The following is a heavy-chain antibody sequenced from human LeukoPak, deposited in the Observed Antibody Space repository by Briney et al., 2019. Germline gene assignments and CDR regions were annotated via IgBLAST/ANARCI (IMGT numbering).Heavy chain of an antibody. V-gene: IGHV3-30-3*01. D-gene: IGHD2-2*01. J-gene: IGHJ4*02. CDR1: GFTFSSYA. CDR2: ISYDGSNK. Sequence: TGGSLRLSYAASGFTFSSYAMHWVRQAPGKGLEWVAVISYDGSNKYYADSVKGRFTISRDNSKNTLYLQMNSLRAEDTAVYYCARGDSDCSSTSCPVGGYWGQGTLVTVSS. CDR3: ARGDSDCSSTSCPVGGY.